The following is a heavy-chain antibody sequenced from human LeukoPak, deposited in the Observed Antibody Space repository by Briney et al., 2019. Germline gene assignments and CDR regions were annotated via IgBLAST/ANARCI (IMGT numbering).Heavy chain of an antibody. D-gene: IGHD5-18*01. Sequence: SGPTLVNSTQTLTLTCTFSGFSLSTSGMCVSWIRQPPGKALEWLALIYWDDDKRYSPSLKSRLTITRDTSKNQVVLTMTNMDPVDTATYYCARWNTYGCFDYWGQGTLVTVSS. V-gene: IGHV2-5*08. J-gene: IGHJ4*02. CDR1: GFSLSTSGMC. CDR2: IYWDDDK. CDR3: ARWNTYGCFDY.